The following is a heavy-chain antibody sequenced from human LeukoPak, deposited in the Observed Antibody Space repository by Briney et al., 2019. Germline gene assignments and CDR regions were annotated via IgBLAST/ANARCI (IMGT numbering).Heavy chain of an antibody. V-gene: IGHV4-59*08. J-gene: IGHJ4*02. CDR1: GGSISSYY. Sequence: SETLSLTCTVSGGSISSYYWSWIRQPPGKGLEWIGYIYYSGSTNYNPSLKSRVTISVDTSKNQFSLKLSSVTAADTAVYYCARWGSSGYWFDYWGQGTLVTVSS. CDR3: ARWGSSGYWFDY. CDR2: IYYSGST. D-gene: IGHD3-22*01.